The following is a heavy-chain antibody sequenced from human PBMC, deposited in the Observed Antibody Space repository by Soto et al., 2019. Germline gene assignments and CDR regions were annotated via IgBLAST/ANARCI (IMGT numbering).Heavy chain of an antibody. J-gene: IGHJ4*02. CDR2: IYYSGST. V-gene: IGHV4-30-4*01. CDR3: ASVVAVGATTVYYFDY. CDR1: GGSISSGDYY. Sequence: QVQLQESGPGLVKPSQILSLTCTVSGGSISSGDYYWSWIRQPPGKGLEWIGYIYYSGSTYYNPSLKSGVTITVDTAKHPFSLKLSSVTAADTAVYYCASVVAVGATTVYYFDYWGQGTLVTFSS. D-gene: IGHD1-26*01.